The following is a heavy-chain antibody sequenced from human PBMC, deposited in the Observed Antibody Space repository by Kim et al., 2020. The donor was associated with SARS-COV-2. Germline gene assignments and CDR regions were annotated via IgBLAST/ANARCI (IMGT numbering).Heavy chain of an antibody. V-gene: IGHV3-30*18. CDR1: GFTFSSYG. D-gene: IGHD3-9*01. Sequence: GGSLRLSCAASGFTFSSYGMHWVRQAPGKGLEWVAVISYDGSNKYYADSLKGRFTISRDNSKNTLYLQLNSLRAEDTAVYYCAKDRHFLVLRYYSYGMDVWGQGTTVTVSS. CDR2: ISYDGSNK. J-gene: IGHJ6*02. CDR3: AKDRHFLVLRYYSYGMDV.